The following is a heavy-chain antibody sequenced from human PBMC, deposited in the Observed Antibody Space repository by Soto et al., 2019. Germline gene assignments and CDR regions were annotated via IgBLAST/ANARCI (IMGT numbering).Heavy chain of an antibody. J-gene: IGHJ4*02. CDR3: ARHELLVTAAAFDY. CDR1: GGSISSSSYY. Sequence: SETLSLTCTVSGGSISSSSYYWGWIRQPPGKGLEWIGSIYYSGNTYYNPSLKSRVTISVDTSKNQFSLKLRSVTAADTAVYYCARHELLVTAAAFDYWGQGTLVTVSS. CDR2: IYYSGNT. D-gene: IGHD2-2*01. V-gene: IGHV4-39*01.